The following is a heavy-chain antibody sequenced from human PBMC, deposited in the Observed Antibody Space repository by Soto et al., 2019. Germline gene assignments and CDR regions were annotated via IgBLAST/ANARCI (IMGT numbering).Heavy chain of an antibody. J-gene: IGHJ4*02. CDR3: AKAYMTTVTTSPFDY. D-gene: IGHD4-17*01. CDR1: GFTFSSYA. V-gene: IGHV3-23*01. Sequence: PGGSLRPSGAVSGFTFSSYAMSWVRQAPGKGLEWVSAISGSGGSTYYADSVNGRCTISRDNSKNTLYLQMNSLRAEDTAVYYCAKAYMTTVTTSPFDYWGQGTLVTVCS. CDR2: ISGSGGST.